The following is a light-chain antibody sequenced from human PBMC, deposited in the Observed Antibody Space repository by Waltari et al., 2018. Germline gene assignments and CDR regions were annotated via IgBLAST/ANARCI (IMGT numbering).Light chain of an antibody. V-gene: IGKV3-20*01. CDR2: AAS. CDR3: QNHERLPAT. CDR1: QSIGRD. Sequence: VVLKQSPGTLSLSPGERATLSCRASQSIGRDLVWYQQRPGQAPRLLIYAASTRATGIPDRFSGSGSGTDFTLTISRLEPEDFAVYYCQNHERLPATFGQGTKVEIK. J-gene: IGKJ1*01.